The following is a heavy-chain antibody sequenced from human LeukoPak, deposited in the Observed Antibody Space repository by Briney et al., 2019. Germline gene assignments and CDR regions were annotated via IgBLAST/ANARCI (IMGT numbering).Heavy chain of an antibody. J-gene: IGHJ4*02. Sequence: GESLQISCKGSGYRFTSYWIGWVRQMPGKGLEWMGIIYPGDSDTRYSPSFQGQVAISADKSISTAYLQWSSLKASDIAMYYCARRLELATIGFDYWGQGTLVTVSS. CDR1: GYRFTSYW. CDR3: ARRLELATIGFDY. CDR2: IYPGDSDT. V-gene: IGHV5-51*01. D-gene: IGHD5-24*01.